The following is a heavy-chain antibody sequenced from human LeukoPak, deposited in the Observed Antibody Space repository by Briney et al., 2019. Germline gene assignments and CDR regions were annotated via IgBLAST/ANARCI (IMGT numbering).Heavy chain of an antibody. Sequence: GGSLRLSCAASGFTFSSYAMSWVRQAPGKGLEWVSAISGSGGSTYYADSVKGRFTISRDNSKNTLYLQMNSLRAEDTAVYYCAKGEFTVSYYYYYYGMDVWGQGTTVTVFS. J-gene: IGHJ6*02. CDR2: ISGSGGST. CDR1: GFTFSSYA. CDR3: AKGEFTVSYYYYYYGMDV. D-gene: IGHD4-17*01. V-gene: IGHV3-23*01.